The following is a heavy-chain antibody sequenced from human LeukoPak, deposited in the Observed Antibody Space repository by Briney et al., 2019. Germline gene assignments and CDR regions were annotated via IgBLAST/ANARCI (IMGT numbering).Heavy chain of an antibody. CDR1: GFTFSSYG. V-gene: IGHV3-30*02. Sequence: GGSLRLSCVASGFTFSSYGMHWVRQAPGKGLEWVAFIQYDGSNKYYADSVKGRFTISRDNSQNTLYLQMSSLRAEDTAVYYCAKGYCSTTNCYEGYWGQGTLVTVSS. J-gene: IGHJ4*02. CDR2: IQYDGSNK. D-gene: IGHD2-2*01. CDR3: AKGYCSTTNCYEGY.